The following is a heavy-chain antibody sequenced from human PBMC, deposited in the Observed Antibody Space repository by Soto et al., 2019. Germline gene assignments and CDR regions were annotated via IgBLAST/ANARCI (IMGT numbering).Heavy chain of an antibody. Sequence: ASVKVSCKASGYTFTGYYMHWVRQAPGQGLEWMGWINPNSGGTNYAQKFQGRVTMTRDTSISTAYMELSRLRSDDTAVNYCARDLGDCSGGSCYYVYCQRWGRGTMFTV. CDR3: ARDLGDCSGGSCYYVYCQR. D-gene: IGHD2-15*01. CDR1: GYTFTGYY. J-gene: IGHJ1*01. CDR2: INPNSGGT. V-gene: IGHV1-2*02.